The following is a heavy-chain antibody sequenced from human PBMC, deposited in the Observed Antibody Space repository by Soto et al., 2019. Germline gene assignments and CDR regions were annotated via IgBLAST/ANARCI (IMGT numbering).Heavy chain of an antibody. CDR3: ASPKAGIANGFAY. D-gene: IGHD6-19*01. CDR1: GYSFTTYW. CDR2: IDPTDSYT. J-gene: IGHJ4*02. V-gene: IGHV5-10-1*01. Sequence: GESLKISCQASGYSFTTYWISWVRQMPGKGLECMGRIDPTDSYTDYGPSFEGHVTMSVDRSINTAYLEWSSLKASDSAMYYCASPKAGIANGFAYWGQGTQVTVSS.